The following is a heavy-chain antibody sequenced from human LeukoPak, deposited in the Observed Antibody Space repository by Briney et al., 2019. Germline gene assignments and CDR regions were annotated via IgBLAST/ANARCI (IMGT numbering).Heavy chain of an antibody. D-gene: IGHD2-2*01. J-gene: IGHJ5*02. CDR2: INHSGST. CDR1: GGSFSCYY. Sequence: SETLSLTCAVYGGSFSCYYWSWIRQPPGKGLEWIGEINHSGSTNYNPSLKSRVTISVDTSKNQFSLKLSSVTAADTAVYYCASEKGYCSSTSCYSRASWFDPWGQGTLVTVSS. CDR3: ASEKGYCSSTSCYSRASWFDP. V-gene: IGHV4-34*01.